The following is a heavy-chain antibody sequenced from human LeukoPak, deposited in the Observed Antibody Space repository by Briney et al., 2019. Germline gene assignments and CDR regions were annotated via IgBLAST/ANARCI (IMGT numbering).Heavy chain of an antibody. CDR3: ARSAEKSSGGGWSGSYAGWFDP. V-gene: IGHV1-69*05. CDR1: GGTFSSYA. Sequence: ASVKVSCKASGGTFSSYAISWVRQAPGQGLEWMGGIIPIFGTANYAQKFQGRVTITTDESTSTAYMELSSLRSEDTAVYYCARSAEKSSGGGWSGSYAGWFDPWGQGTLVTVSS. D-gene: IGHD1-26*01. CDR2: IIPIFGTA. J-gene: IGHJ5*02.